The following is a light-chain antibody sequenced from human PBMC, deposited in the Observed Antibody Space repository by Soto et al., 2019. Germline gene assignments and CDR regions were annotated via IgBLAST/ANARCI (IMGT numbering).Light chain of an antibody. CDR1: SSDVGGYDY. V-gene: IGLV2-14*01. CDR3: SSYARSNSLV. J-gene: IGLJ2*01. Sequence: QSALTQPASVSGSPGQSITMSCTGTSSDVGGYDYVSWYQQHPDKAPKLMIYEVSNRPSGVSHRFSGSKSGNTASLTISGLQAEDEADYYCSSYARSNSLVFGGGTKVTVL. CDR2: EVS.